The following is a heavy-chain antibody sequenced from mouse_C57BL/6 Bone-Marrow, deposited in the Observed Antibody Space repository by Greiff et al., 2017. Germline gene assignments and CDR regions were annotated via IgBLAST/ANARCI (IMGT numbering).Heavy chain of an antibody. V-gene: IGHV1-81*01. D-gene: IGHD2-4*01. CDR2: IYPRSGNT. CDR1: GYTFTSYG. CDR3: ARPSTMITTNYFDY. J-gene: IGHJ2*01. Sequence: VQLQQSGAELARPGASVKLSCKASGYTFTSYGISWVKQRTGQGLEWIGEIYPRSGNTYYNEKFKGKATLTADKSSSTAYMELRSLTSEDSAVYFCARPSTMITTNYFDYWGQGTTLTVSS.